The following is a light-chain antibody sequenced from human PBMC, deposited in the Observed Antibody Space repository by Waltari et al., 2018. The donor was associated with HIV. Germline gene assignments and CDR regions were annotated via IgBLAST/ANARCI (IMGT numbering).Light chain of an antibody. CDR3: QKYNKWPWK. V-gene: IGKV3-15*01. Sequence: EVVMTQSPATPSVSPVARATRPCRASQNIANNLTWNKQKPCPPPRLRIFGTSTRATAIQARFIGSGSETEFNLTISGLQSEDFAVYYCQKYNKWPWKFGDGTRVEMK. CDR1: QNIANN. J-gene: IGKJ1*01. CDR2: GTS.